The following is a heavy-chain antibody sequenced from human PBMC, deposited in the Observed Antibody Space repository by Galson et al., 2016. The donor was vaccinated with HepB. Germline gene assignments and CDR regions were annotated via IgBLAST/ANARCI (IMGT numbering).Heavy chain of an antibody. V-gene: IGHV3-30*04. CDR3: ARELSLVPGKGGHFDL. J-gene: IGHJ5*02. CDR2: ISYDGTYQ. D-gene: IGHD6-19*01. CDR1: GYRFSGQA. Sequence: SLRLSCAASGYRFSGQAMHWVRQAPGKGLEWVAVISYDGTYQPYADSARGRFTISRDNFNNTLYLQMNSLRTEDTAVYYCARELSLVPGKGGHFDLWGQGTLVTVSS.